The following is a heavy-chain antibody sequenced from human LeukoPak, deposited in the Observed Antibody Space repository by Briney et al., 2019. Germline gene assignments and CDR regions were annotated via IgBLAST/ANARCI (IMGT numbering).Heavy chain of an antibody. CDR2: IGTAGDT. CDR1: GFTFSSYD. V-gene: IGHV3-13*01. D-gene: IGHD2-21*02. Sequence: PGGSLRLSCAASGFTFSSYDMPWVRHATGKGLEWVSAIGTAGDTYYPGSVKGRFTISRENAKNSLYLQMNSLRAGDTAVYYCARACCGGDLVNDAFDIWGQGTMVTVSS. J-gene: IGHJ3*02. CDR3: ARACCGGDLVNDAFDI.